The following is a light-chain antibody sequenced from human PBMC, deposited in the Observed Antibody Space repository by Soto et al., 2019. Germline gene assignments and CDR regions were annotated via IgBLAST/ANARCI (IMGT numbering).Light chain of an antibody. CDR2: QVS. CDR1: QGLVYSDGNTF. J-gene: IGKJ1*01. Sequence: DVVMTQSPLSLSVTLGQPATISCRSSQGLVYSDGNTFLNWFHQRPGQSPRRLIYQVSNRDSGVPDRFSGSGSGTDCTLTISRMEADDVGIYYCVQGTHWPWTFGQGTKVEIK. V-gene: IGKV2-30*01. CDR3: VQGTHWPWT.